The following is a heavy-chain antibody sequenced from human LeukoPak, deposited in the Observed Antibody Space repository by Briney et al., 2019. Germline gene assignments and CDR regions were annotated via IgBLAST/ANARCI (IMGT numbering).Heavy chain of an antibody. CDR2: IYHSGST. V-gene: IGHV4-30-2*01. D-gene: IGHD3/OR15-3a*01. CDR3: ARAVDPHAFDI. CDR1: GGSISSGGYY. J-gene: IGHJ3*02. Sequence: SGTLSLTCAVSGGSISSGGYYWSWIRQPPGKGLEWIGYIYHSGSTYYNPSLKSRVTISVDRSKNQFSLKLSSVTAADTAVYYCARAVDPHAFDIWGQGTMVTVSS.